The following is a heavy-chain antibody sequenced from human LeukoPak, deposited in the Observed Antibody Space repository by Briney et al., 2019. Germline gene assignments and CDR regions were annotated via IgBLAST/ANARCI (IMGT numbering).Heavy chain of an antibody. CDR2: ISDRSSTI. J-gene: IGHJ6*03. D-gene: IGHD3-10*01. Sequence: GESLRLSCAASGFTFTEYSIIWVRQAPGKGLEWVSFISDISDRSSTIHYADSVKGRFTISRDNAERSVYLQMNSLRADDTAVCYCARVRGPTLKTCYMDVWGTGTTVTVSS. V-gene: IGHV3-48*04. CDR1: GFTFTEYS. CDR3: ARVRGPTLKTCYMDV.